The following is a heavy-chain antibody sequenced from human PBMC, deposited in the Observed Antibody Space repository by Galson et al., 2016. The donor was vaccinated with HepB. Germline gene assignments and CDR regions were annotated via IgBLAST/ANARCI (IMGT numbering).Heavy chain of an antibody. CDR3: ARSFLPGFCDGRRCSESGRLDP. V-gene: IGHV1-69*13. CDR1: GGTFSIRS. D-gene: IGHD2-21*01. J-gene: IGHJ5*02. Sequence: SVKVSCKASGGTFSIRSITWMRQAPGQGLEWVGGIMPFFGTVNYTQNIQSRLTITADEVTKTAYMELHSLTFEDTALYYCARSFLPGFCDGRRCSESGRLDPWGQGTLVTVSS. CDR2: IMPFFGTV.